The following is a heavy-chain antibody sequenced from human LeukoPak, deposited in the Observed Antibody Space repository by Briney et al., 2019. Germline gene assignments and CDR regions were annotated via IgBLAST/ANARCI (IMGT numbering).Heavy chain of an antibody. V-gene: IGHV3-7*04. Sequence: GGSLRLSCAASGFTFSSYWMSWVRQAPGEGLEWVANIKQDGTEKYYMDSVKGRFSVSRDNAKNSLYLQMNALRAEDTAVYYCARDVRPDYWGQGTLVTVST. CDR3: ARDVRPDY. D-gene: IGHD6-6*01. J-gene: IGHJ4*02. CDR2: IKQDGTEK. CDR1: GFTFSSYW.